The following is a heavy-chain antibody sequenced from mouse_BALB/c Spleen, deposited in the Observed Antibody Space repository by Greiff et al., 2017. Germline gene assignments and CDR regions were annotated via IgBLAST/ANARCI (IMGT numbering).Heavy chain of an antibody. CDR1: GFNIKDPY. J-gene: IGHJ3*01. CDR2: IDPANGNT. Sequence: EVQLQQSGAELVKPGASVKLSCTASGFNIKDPYMHWVKQRPEQGLEWIGRIDPANGNTKYDPKFQGKATITADTSSNTAYLQLSSLTSEDTAVYYCARGLPPWFAYWGQGTLVTVSA. D-gene: IGHD2-2*01. V-gene: IGHV14-3*02. CDR3: ARGLPPWFAY.